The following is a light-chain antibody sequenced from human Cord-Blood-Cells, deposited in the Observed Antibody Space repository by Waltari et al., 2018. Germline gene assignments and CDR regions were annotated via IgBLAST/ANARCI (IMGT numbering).Light chain of an antibody. CDR1: SSDVGGYNY. Sequence: HSALTQPASVSGSPGQSITISCTGTSSDVGGYNYVSWYQQHPGKAPKLMIYDVSKPPAGVSSVSACTTADNTASLTSSGLQADDEADYYCSSYTSSSTVVFGAGTKLTVL. CDR2: DVS. J-gene: IGLJ2*01. CDR3: SSYTSSSTVV. V-gene: IGLV2-14*01.